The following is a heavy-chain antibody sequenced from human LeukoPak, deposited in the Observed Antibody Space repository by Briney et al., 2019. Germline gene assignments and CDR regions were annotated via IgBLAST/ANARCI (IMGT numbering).Heavy chain of an antibody. Sequence: PGRSLRLSCAAAGFTFSSYAMHWVRQAPGKGLEWVAVISYDGSNKYYADSVKGRFTISRDNSKNTLYLQMNSLRAEDTAVYYCARDSPLGYYGSGSYYSPIDYYFDYWGQGTLVTVSS. CDR1: GFTFSSYA. V-gene: IGHV3-30*04. D-gene: IGHD3-10*01. J-gene: IGHJ4*02. CDR2: ISYDGSNK. CDR3: ARDSPLGYYGSGSYYSPIDYYFDY.